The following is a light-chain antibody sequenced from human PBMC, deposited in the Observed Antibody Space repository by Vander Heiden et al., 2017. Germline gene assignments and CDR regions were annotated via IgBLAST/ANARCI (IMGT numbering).Light chain of an antibody. J-gene: IGLJ2*01. V-gene: IGLV3-25*03. Sequence: SYELTQPPSVPVSPGQTARITCSGDALPRQYAYWYQQKPGQAPLLIMYNDTERPSGIPERFSGSTSGTIVTLTISGVQAEDEADYYCQSAASSGTYARIFGGGTRLTVL. CDR3: QSAASSGTYARI. CDR1: ALPRQY. CDR2: NDT.